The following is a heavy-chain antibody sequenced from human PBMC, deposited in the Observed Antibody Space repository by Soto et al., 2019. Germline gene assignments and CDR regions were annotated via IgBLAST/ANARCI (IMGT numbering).Heavy chain of an antibody. D-gene: IGHD3-16*01. CDR3: ARLTGEGFENIVYYFMDV. Sequence: PSETLSLTCTVSGGSISSYYWSWIRQPPGKGLEWIGYIYYSGSTNYNPSLKSRVTISVDTSKNQFSLKLSSVTAADTAVYYCARLTGEGFENIVYYFMDVWGQGTAVTVSS. CDR1: GGSISSYY. CDR2: IYYSGST. J-gene: IGHJ6*02. V-gene: IGHV4-59*01.